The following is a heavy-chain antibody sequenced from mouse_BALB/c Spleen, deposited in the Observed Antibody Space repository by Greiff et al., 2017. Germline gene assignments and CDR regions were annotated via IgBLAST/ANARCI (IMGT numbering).Heavy chain of an antibody. V-gene: IGHV5-4*02. J-gene: IGHJ2*01. Sequence: EVKLMESGGGLVKPGGSLKLSCAASGFTFSDYYMYWVRQTPEKRLEWVATISDGGSYTYYPDSVKGRFTISRDNAKNNLYLQMSSLKSEDTAMYYCARDRGYAYFDYWGQGTTLTVSS. CDR3: ARDRGYAYFDY. D-gene: IGHD2-14*01. CDR1: GFTFSDYY. CDR2: ISDGGSYT.